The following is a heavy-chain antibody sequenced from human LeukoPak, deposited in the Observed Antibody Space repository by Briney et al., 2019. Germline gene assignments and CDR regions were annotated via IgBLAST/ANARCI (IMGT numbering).Heavy chain of an antibody. J-gene: IGHJ4*02. CDR3: TGGTFYRLLDY. Sequence: GASVKVSCKVSGYSLTELSMHWVRQAPGKGLERMGGFDPGNGETIFTKNFQGRVTMTDDTSTDTAYMELSSLRSEDTAVYYCTGGTFYRLLDYWGQGTLVTVSS. V-gene: IGHV1-24*01. CDR1: GYSLTELS. D-gene: IGHD2/OR15-2a*01. CDR2: FDPGNGET.